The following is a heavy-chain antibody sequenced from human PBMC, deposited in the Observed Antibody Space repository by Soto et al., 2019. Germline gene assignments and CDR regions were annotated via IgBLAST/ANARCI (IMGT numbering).Heavy chain of an antibody. CDR3: AKDQGSSWYEIDY. J-gene: IGHJ4*02. CDR2: ISGSGGST. D-gene: IGHD6-13*01. Sequence: PGGSLRLSYLPSGFTFSNYTVTWVRQAPGKGLEWVSTISGSGGSTYYADSVKGRFTISRDNSKNTLYLQMNSLRAEDTAVYYCAKDQGSSWYEIDYWGQGTLVTVSS. CDR1: GFTFSNYT. V-gene: IGHV3-23*01.